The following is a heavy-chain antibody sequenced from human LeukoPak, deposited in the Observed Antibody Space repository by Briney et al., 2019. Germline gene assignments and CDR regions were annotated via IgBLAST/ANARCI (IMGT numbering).Heavy chain of an antibody. V-gene: IGHV4-34*01. CDR1: GGSFSGYY. Sequence: PSETLSLTCAVYGGSFSGYYWSWIRQPPGKGLEWIGEINHSGSTNYNPSLKSRVTISVDTSKNQFSLRLNSVTAADTAVYYCTRDGPRSSGYPDTWGQGTRVTVSS. CDR3: TRDGPRSSGYPDT. J-gene: IGHJ5*02. D-gene: IGHD3-22*01. CDR2: INHSGST.